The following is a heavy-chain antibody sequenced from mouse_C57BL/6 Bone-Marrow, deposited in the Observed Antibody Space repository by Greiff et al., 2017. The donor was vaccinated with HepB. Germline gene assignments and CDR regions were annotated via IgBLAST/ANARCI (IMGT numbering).Heavy chain of an antibody. CDR2: IDPENGDT. CDR1: GFNIKDDY. V-gene: IGHV14-4*01. D-gene: IGHD4-1*01. Sequence: VQLQQSGAELVRPGASVKLSCTASGFNIKDDYMHWVKQRPEQGLEWIGWIDPENGDTEYASKFQGKATITADTSSNTAYLQLSSLTSEDTAVYYCTTCNWGLLPDYWGQGTTLTVSS. CDR3: TTCNWGLLPDY. J-gene: IGHJ2*01.